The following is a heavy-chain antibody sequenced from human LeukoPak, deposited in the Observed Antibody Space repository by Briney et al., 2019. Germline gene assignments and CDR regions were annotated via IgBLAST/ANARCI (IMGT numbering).Heavy chain of an antibody. CDR3: ARRGGTSGWGAFDI. V-gene: IGHV3-23*01. CDR1: GFTFSSHA. J-gene: IGHJ3*02. D-gene: IGHD2-2*01. CDR2: IDKSGDGA. Sequence: GGSLRLSCAASGFTFSSHAMNWVRQPPGKGLDWVSSIDKSGDGAFYADSVKGRFTISRDNSKNTQYLQMNSLRREDTAVYYCARRGGTSGWGAFDIWGQGTMVTVSS.